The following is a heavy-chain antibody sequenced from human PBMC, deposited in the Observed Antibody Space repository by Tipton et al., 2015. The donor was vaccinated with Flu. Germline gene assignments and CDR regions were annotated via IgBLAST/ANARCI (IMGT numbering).Heavy chain of an antibody. CDR2: IYSGGTT. D-gene: IGHD3-16*01. V-gene: IGHV3-66*01. Sequence: SLRLSCAASEFTVSDNYMSWVRQAPGKGLEWVSVIYSGGTTYYADSVKGRFMISRDNSKNTLHLQMNSLRVEDTAVYYCAGIIGYYYFDYWGQGTLVTVSS. CDR3: AGIIGYYYFDY. J-gene: IGHJ4*02. CDR1: EFTVSDNY.